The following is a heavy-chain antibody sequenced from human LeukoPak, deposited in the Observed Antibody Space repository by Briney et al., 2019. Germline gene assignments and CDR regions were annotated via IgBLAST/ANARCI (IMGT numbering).Heavy chain of an antibody. D-gene: IGHD1-14*01. CDR2: IKQDGSEK. CDR1: GFTPTRYW. Sequence: PGGSLRLSCAASGFTPTRYWMITVPQAPSPGLEGVANIKQDGSEKYYVDSVKGRFTISRDNAKNSLYLQMNSLRAEDTAVYYCARDHSEPGVFFDSWGQGTLVTVSS. CDR3: ARDHSEPGVFFDS. V-gene: IGHV3-7*03. J-gene: IGHJ4*02.